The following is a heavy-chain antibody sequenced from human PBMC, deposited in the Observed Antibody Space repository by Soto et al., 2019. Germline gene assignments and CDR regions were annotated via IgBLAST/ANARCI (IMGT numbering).Heavy chain of an antibody. CDR2: ITGSGGNT. V-gene: IGHV3-23*01. Sequence: GGSLRLSCAASGFTFSSYAMSWVRQAPGKGLEWVSSITGSGGNTYYTDSVKGRFTISRDSSKNTLYLQMNSLRAEDTAVYYCAKDLRGFSNRLDPWGQGTLVTVSS. J-gene: IGHJ5*02. CDR3: AKDLRGFSNRLDP. CDR1: GFTFSSYA.